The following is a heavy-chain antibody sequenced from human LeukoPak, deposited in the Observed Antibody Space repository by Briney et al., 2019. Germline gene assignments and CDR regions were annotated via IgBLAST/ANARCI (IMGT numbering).Heavy chain of an antibody. V-gene: IGHV4-4*08. D-gene: IGHD3-22*01. J-gene: IGHJ4*02. CDR3: ARASYSYDINGWVPFDY. Sequence: SETLSLTCSVSGGSISGKYWSWIRQSPGKGLEWIGRIYTSGSTNYNPSLKSRVTISGDTSKNQFSLRLSSVTAADTAVYYCARASYSYDINGWVPFDYWGQGTLVTVSS. CDR2: IYTSGST. CDR1: GGSISGKY.